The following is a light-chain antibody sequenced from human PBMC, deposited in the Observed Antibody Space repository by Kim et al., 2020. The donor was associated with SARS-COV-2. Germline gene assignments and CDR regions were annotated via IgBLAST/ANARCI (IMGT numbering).Light chain of an antibody. CDR3: QVWDSSTAV. CDR1: NIGRKN. J-gene: IGLJ2*01. V-gene: IGLV3-9*01. Sequence: SVALGQTARITCGGNNIGRKNVHWYQKKPGQAPVLVIYRDSNRHSGIPERFSGSNSGNTATLTISRAQAGNEADYYCQVWDSSTAVFGGGTQLTVL. CDR2: RDS.